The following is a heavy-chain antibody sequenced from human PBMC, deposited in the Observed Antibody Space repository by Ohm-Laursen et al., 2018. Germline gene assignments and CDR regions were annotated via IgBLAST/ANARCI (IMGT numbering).Heavy chain of an antibody. Sequence: TLSLTCTVSGAPISTHYWSWIRQPPGKGLEWIGYIYYSGTTNCNPSLKSRVTISLNTSKNQFSLKLSSVTAADTAVYYCARRGHAFDIWGQGTMVTVSS. CDR2: IYYSGTT. CDR3: ARRGHAFDI. CDR1: GAPISTHY. V-gene: IGHV4-59*11. J-gene: IGHJ3*02.